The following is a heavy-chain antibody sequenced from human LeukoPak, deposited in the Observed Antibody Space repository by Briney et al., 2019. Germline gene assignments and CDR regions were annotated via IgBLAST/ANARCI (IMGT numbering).Heavy chain of an antibody. CDR2: IYPGDSDT. CDR1: GYSFTSYW. CDR3: ARQVVVAATSVPATYYYYYYGMDV. V-gene: IGHV5-51*01. Sequence: GESLKISCKGSGYSFTSYWIGWVRQMPGKGLEWMGIIYPGDSDTRYSPSFQGQVTISADKSISTAYLQWSSLKASDTAMYYCARQVVVAATSVPATYYYYYYGMDVWGQGTTVTVSS. D-gene: IGHD2-15*01. J-gene: IGHJ6*02.